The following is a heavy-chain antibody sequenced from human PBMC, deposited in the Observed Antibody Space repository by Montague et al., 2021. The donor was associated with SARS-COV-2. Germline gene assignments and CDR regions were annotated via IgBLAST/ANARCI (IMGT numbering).Heavy chain of an antibody. Sequence: SETLSLTCAVSGGALNSGPYYWGWIRQPPGKGLEWLASIHYSGYTYNHPSLRSRVTISVDLAKNQFSLKVSSVTAADTAVYYCARENFSFCGMDVWGQGTTVTASS. J-gene: IGHJ6*02. CDR2: IHYSGYT. V-gene: IGHV4-39*02. CDR1: GGALNSGPYY. CDR3: ARENFSFCGMDV.